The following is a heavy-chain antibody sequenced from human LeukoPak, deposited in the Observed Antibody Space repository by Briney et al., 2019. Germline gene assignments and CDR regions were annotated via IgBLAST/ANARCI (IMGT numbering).Heavy chain of an antibody. CDR3: SKAEDGIRDFDWLSD. J-gene: IGHJ4*02. CDR2: IWYDGSNK. CDR1: GFTFSSYG. D-gene: IGHD3-9*01. V-gene: IGHV3-33*06. Sequence: PGGSLRLSCAASGFTFSSYGMHWVRQAPGKGLEWVAVIWYDGSNKYYVDSVKGRFTISRDNSKSTLYLQMNSLRAEDTAVYYCSKAEDGIRDFDWLSDWGQGTLVTVSS.